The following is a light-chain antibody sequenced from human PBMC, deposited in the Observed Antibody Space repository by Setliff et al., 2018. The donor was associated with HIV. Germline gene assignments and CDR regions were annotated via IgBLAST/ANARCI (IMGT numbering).Light chain of an antibody. V-gene: IGLV2-23*02. CDR1: SSDVGSYNL. Sequence: SALTQPASVSGSPGQSVTISCTGTSSDVGSYNLVSWYQQHPGKAPKLMIYEVSKRPSGVSNRFSGSKSGNTASLTISGLQAEDEADYYCCSYAGSYNYVFGTGTKVTVL. CDR2: EVS. J-gene: IGLJ1*01. CDR3: CSYAGSYNYV.